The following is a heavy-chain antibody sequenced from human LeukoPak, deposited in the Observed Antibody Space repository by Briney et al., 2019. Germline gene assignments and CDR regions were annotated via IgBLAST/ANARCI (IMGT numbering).Heavy chain of an antibody. D-gene: IGHD3-22*01. Sequence: GGSLRLSCAASGFTFSSYAMSWVRQAPGMGLEWVSAISGSGGSTYYADSVKCRFTISRDNSKNTLYLQMNSLRAEDTAVYYCARDPYYYGSSGVNLFDYWGQGTLVTVSS. V-gene: IGHV3-23*01. J-gene: IGHJ4*02. CDR2: ISGSGGST. CDR3: ARDPYYYGSSGVNLFDY. CDR1: GFTFSSYA.